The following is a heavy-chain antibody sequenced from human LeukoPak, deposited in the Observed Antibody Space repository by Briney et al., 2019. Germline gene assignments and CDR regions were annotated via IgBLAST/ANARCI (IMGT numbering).Heavy chain of an antibody. D-gene: IGHD5-24*01. CDR2: ISADGSNI. Sequence: GGSLRLSCAASGFILSGYEVNWVRQAPGKGLVWVSRISADGSNIKYADSVKGRVTISRDNAKNTLYLQMDSLRAEDTAVYYCATVGLPTMRNGLHYWGQGTRVTDPS. V-gene: IGHV3-74*03. CDR3: ATVGLPTMRNGLHY. J-gene: IGHJ4*02. CDR1: GFILSGYE.